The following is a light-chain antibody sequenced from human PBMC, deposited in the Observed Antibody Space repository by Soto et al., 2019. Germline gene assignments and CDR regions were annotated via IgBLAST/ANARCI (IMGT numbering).Light chain of an antibody. V-gene: IGKV1-27*01. CDR3: QNYNNVPFT. J-gene: IGKJ3*01. CDR2: LAS. Sequence: DIQMTQSPSSLSASVGDRVTITCRATQGISNYLAWYQQKPGNVPKLLIYLASTLQSGVPSRFSGSGSGTDFTLTISSLQPEDVATYYCQNYNNVPFTFGPGTKVDIK. CDR1: QGISNY.